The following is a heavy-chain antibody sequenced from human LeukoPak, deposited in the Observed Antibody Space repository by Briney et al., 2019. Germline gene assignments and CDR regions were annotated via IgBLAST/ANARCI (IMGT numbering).Heavy chain of an antibody. CDR1: GFTFGDYA. CDR3: AKDSLANYYYYYGMDV. CDR2: ISWNSGSI. Sequence: GGSLRLSCAASGFTFGDYAMHWVRQAPGKGLEWVSGISWNSGSIGYADSVKGRFTISRDNAKNSLYLQMNSLRAEDTALYYCAKDSLANYYYYYGMDVWGQGTTVTVSS. V-gene: IGHV3-9*01. D-gene: IGHD5-12*01. J-gene: IGHJ6*02.